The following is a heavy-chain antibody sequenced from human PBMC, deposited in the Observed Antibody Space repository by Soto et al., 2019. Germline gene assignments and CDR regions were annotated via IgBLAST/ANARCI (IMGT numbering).Heavy chain of an antibody. CDR1: GYTFTGYY. V-gene: IGHV1-2*04. J-gene: IGHJ4*02. CDR2: INPNSGGT. CDR3: ARASLIVNEIGTVTTSLDY. Sequence: ASVKVSCKASGYTFTGYYMHWVRQAPGQGLEWMGWINPNSGGTNYAQKFQGWVTMTRDTSISTAYMELSRLRSDDTAVYYCARASLIVNEIGTVTTSLDYWGQATLDTVSS. D-gene: IGHD4-17*01.